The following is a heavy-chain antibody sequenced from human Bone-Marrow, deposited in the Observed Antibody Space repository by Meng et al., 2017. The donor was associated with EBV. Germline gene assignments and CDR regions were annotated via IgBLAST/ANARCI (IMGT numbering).Heavy chain of an antibody. CDR3: ASQIKYGDYDEGGFDY. CDR2: INHSGST. CDR1: GESVSGYY. Sequence: VQLQQGDAGLLKPSETLSLPCAVYGESVSGYYWSWIRQPPGKGLEWIGEINHSGSTNYNPSLKSRVTISVDTSKNQFSLKLSSVTAADTAVYYCASQIKYGDYDEGGFDYWGQGTLVTVSS. J-gene: IGHJ4*02. V-gene: IGHV4-34*01. D-gene: IGHD4-17*01.